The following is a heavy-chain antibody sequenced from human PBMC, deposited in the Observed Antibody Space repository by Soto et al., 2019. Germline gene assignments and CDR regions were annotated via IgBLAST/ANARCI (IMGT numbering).Heavy chain of an antibody. CDR2: INPNSGGT. V-gene: IGHV1-2*02. D-gene: IGHD4-4*01. Sequence: ASVKVSCKASEYPFTGYYIHWVRQAPGQGLEWMGWINPNSGGTNYAHKFQGRVTMTRDTSTSTAYMELNRLRSDDTAVYYCARDLTPSNYGWFDPWGKGSLVTVSS. CDR1: EYPFTGYY. J-gene: IGHJ5*02. CDR3: ARDLTPSNYGWFDP.